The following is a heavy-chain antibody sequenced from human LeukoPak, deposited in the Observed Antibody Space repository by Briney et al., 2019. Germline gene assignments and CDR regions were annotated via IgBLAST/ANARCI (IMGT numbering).Heavy chain of an antibody. D-gene: IGHD4-17*01. V-gene: IGHV1-18*01. CDR2: ISAHNGNT. J-gene: IGHJ4*02. CDR1: GYTFTNYD. CDR3: ARLAYGANYIDY. Sequence: ASVKVSCKASGYTFTNYDINWVRQAPGQGLEWMGWISAHNGNTNYAQKLQDRVTMTTDTSTSTAYMEMRSLRSDDTAVYYCARLAYGANYIDYWGQGTLVTVSS.